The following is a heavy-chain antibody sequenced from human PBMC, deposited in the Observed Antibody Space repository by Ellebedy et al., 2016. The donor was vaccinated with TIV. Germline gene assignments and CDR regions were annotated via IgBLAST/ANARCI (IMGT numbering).Heavy chain of an antibody. CDR2: INAANGNT. D-gene: IGHD1-1*01. Sequence: AALVKVSCKASGYTFTTFPMHWVRQAPGQRLEWMGWINAANGNTKYSQIFQGRVSITRDTSASTVYMELSSLRSEDTAVYYCARGVIPTTGIQPNFDYWGQGTLVTVSS. J-gene: IGHJ4*02. CDR3: ARGVIPTTGIQPNFDY. V-gene: IGHV1-3*01. CDR1: GYTFTTFP.